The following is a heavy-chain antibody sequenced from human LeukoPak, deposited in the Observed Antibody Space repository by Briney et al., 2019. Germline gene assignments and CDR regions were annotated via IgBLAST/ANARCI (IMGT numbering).Heavy chain of an antibody. CDR2: ISGSGGST. D-gene: IGHD3-3*01. CDR3: AKDHYDFWSGYFDY. J-gene: IGHJ4*02. CDR1: GFTFSSYA. Sequence: PGGSLRLSCAASGFTFSSYAMSWVRQAPGKGLEWVSAISGSGGSTYYADSVKGRFTISRDISKNTLYLQMNSLRAEDTAVYYCAKDHYDFWSGYFDYWGQGTLVTVSS. V-gene: IGHV3-23*01.